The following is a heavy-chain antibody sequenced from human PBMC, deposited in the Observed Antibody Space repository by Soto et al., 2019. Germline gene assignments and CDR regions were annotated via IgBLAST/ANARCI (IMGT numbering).Heavy chain of an antibody. Sequence: EVQLLESGGGLVQPGGSLRLSCAASGFTFSSYAMSWVRQAPGKGLEWVSAISGSGGSTYYADSVKGRFTISRDNSKNTLYLQMNSLRAEDTAVYYCAKTSAFDYYYYYGMDVWGQGTTVTVSS. CDR1: GFTFSSYA. J-gene: IGHJ6*02. V-gene: IGHV3-23*01. CDR3: AKTSAFDYYYYYGMDV. CDR2: ISGSGGST.